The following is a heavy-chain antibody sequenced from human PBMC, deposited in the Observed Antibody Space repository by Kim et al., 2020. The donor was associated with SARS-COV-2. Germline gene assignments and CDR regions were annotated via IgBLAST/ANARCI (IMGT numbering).Heavy chain of an antibody. CDR1: GFTFRHYG. CDR3: ARVPGDSGGWGFDY. CDR2: IWYDGSNK. D-gene: IGHD2-15*01. J-gene: IGHJ4*02. V-gene: IGHV3-33*01. Sequence: GGSLRLSCTVSGFTFRHYGMHWVRQAPGKGLQWVAIIWYDGSNKYYADSVKGRFTISRDNSENTVYLQMNSLRAEDTAFYYCARVPGDSGGWGFDYWGQGTLVTVSS.